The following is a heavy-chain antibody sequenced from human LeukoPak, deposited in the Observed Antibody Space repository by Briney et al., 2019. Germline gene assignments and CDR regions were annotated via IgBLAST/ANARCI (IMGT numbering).Heavy chain of an antibody. Sequence: SETLSLTCSVSGGSISPYYWSWIRQPPGKGLEWIGYIYYSGSTTCNPSLKSRVTMSVDTAKNQFSLKLRSVTAADTAIYYCARGDFCSKSNCYLRPMDVWGKGTTVTVSS. CDR2: IYYSGST. J-gene: IGHJ6*03. CDR1: GGSISPYY. D-gene: IGHD3-3*01. V-gene: IGHV4-59*01. CDR3: ARGDFCSKSNCYLRPMDV.